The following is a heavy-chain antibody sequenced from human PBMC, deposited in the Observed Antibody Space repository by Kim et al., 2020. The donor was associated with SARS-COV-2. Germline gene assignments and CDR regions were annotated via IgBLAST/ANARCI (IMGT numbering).Heavy chain of an antibody. J-gene: IGHJ4*02. CDR3: ARDPSGGSPDY. D-gene: IGHD1-26*01. V-gene: IGHV4-59*01. Sequence: TNYTPSLKSRVTISVDTSKNQFSLKLSSVTAADTAVYYCARDPSGGSPDYWGQGTLVTVSS. CDR2: T.